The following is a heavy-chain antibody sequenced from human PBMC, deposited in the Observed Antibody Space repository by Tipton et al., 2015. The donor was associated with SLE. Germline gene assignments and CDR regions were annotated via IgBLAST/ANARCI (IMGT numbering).Heavy chain of an antibody. CDR3: ARGDYYGSGSYYPSGMDV. D-gene: IGHD3-10*01. CDR1: GYTFTGYY. V-gene: IGHV1-2*06. J-gene: IGHJ6*02. Sequence: QSGPEVKKPGASVKVSCKASGYTFTGYYMHWVRQAPGQGLEWMGRINPNSGGTNYAQKFQGRVTMTRDTSISTAYMELSRLRSDDTAVYYCARGDYYGSGSYYPSGMDVWGQGTTVTVSS. CDR2: INPNSGGT.